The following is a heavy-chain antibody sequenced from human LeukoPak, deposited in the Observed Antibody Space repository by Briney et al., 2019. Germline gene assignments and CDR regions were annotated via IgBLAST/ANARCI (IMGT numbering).Heavy chain of an antibody. D-gene: IGHD6-19*01. V-gene: IGHV3-23*01. CDR2: ISGSGSSD. J-gene: IGHJ5*02. Sequence: GGSLRLSCAASGFSFSSYAMNWVRQAPGKGLEWVSSISGSGSSDYDADSVRGRFTVSRDNSKNTLYLQMNSLSADDTAVYYCAKAPSLAVSAVGESWGQGTLVTVSS. CDR1: GFSFSSYA. CDR3: AKAPSLAVSAVGES.